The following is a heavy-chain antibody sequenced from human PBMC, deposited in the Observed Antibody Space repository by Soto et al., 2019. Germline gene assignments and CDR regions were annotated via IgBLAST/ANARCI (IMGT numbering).Heavy chain of an antibody. CDR2: IYPGDSDT. V-gene: IGHV5-51*01. J-gene: IGHJ5*02. D-gene: IGHD6-13*01. CDR3: ARHRIAAAGTPYNWFDP. CDR1: GYSFTNYW. Sequence: GESLKLSCKATGYSFTNYWIGWVRQMPGKGLEWMGTIYPGDSDTRYGPAFEGQVTISADKSISTAYLQWSSLKASDTAMYYCARHRIAAAGTPYNWFDPWGQGTLVTVPS.